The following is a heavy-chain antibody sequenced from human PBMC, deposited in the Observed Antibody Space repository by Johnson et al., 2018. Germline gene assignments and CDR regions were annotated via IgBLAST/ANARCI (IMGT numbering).Heavy chain of an antibody. J-gene: IGHJ6*02. V-gene: IGHV3-33*01. CDR1: GFVFSGFA. D-gene: IGHD4-17*01. Sequence: QVQLVESGGGVVQPGRSLRLSCAASGFVFSGFAMHWVRQPPGKGLEWVAIIWYDGRQKYYADFVKGRLTISRDNSKNIVYLEMSSLRGDDTAVYFCAREGNGDHGMDVWGQGTTVSVSS. CDR3: AREGNGDHGMDV. CDR2: IWYDGRQK.